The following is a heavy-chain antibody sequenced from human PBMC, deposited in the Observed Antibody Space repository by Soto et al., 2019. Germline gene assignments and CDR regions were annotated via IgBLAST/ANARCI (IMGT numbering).Heavy chain of an antibody. CDR1: GGSISSGGYY. V-gene: IGHV4-31*03. CDR3: ARAPPSIVAPAGYFQH. Sequence: PSETLSLTCTVSGGSISSGGYYWSWIRQHPGKGLEWIGYIYYSGSTYYNPSLRSRVTISVDTSKNQFSLKLSSVTAADTAVYYCARAPPSIVAPAGYFQHWGQGTLVTVSS. D-gene: IGHD5-12*01. J-gene: IGHJ1*01. CDR2: IYYSGST.